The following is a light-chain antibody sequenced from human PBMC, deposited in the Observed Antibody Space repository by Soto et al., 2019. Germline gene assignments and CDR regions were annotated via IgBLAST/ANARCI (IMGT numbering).Light chain of an antibody. CDR1: SSNIGAGYD. Sequence: QSALTQPPSVSGAPGQRVTISCTGSSSNIGAGYDVHWYQQLPGTAPKLLIYGNSNRPSGVPDRFSGSKSGTSASLAITGLQAEDEADYYCQSYDSSLRHVFGTGTKLTVL. V-gene: IGLV1-40*01. CDR3: QSYDSSLRHV. CDR2: GNS. J-gene: IGLJ1*01.